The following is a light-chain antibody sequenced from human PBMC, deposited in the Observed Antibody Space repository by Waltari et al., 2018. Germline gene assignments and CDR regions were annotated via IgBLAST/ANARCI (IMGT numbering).Light chain of an antibody. CDR2: EVT. CDR3: SSYAHNNHFV. V-gene: IGLV2-8*01. Sequence: QSVLTQPPSATGSPGQSVTISCTGTNSYVGAYNYVSWYQQHPGKVPKLLIYEVTKRPSGVPDRLSGSKSGNTASLTVSGLQADDEADYYCSSYAHNNHFVFGTGTKVTVL. J-gene: IGLJ1*01. CDR1: NSYVGAYNY.